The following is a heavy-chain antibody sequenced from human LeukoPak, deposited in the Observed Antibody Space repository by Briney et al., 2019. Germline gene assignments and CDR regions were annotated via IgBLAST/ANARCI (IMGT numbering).Heavy chain of an antibody. Sequence: SETLSLTCAVYGGSFSGYYWSWIRQPPGKGLEWIGEINHSGSTNYNPSLKSRVTISVDTSKNQFSLKLSSVTAADTAVYYCARDANRFLEWLPNPYFDYWGQGTLVTVSS. D-gene: IGHD3-3*01. CDR1: GGSFSGYY. CDR3: ARDANRFLEWLPNPYFDY. V-gene: IGHV4-34*01. CDR2: INHSGST. J-gene: IGHJ4*02.